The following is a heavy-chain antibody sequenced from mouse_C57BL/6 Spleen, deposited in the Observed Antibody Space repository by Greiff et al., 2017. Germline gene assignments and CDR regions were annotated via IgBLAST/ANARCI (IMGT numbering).Heavy chain of an antibody. J-gene: IGHJ4*01. D-gene: IGHD1-1*01. CDR2: IDPSDSYT. CDR3: ARVVGHYAMDC. V-gene: IGHV1-69*01. Sequence: QVQLQQPGAELVMPGASVKLSCKASGYTFTSYWMHWVKQRPGQGLEWIGEIDPSDSYTNYNQKFKGKSTLTVDKSSSTAYMQLSSLTSEDSAVYYCARVVGHYAMDCGGQGTSVTVSS. CDR1: GYTFTSYW.